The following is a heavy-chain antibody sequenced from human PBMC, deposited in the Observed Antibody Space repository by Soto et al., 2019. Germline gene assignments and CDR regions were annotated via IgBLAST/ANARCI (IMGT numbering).Heavy chain of an antibody. CDR1: GGSISRYY. Sequence: SETLSLTCTVSGGSISRYYWSWIRQPPGKGLEWIGYISDSGSTNYNPSLKSRVTVSVDTSKNQFSLKLSSVTPADTAVYYCAREPVTWGQGTLVTVYS. D-gene: IGHD4-4*01. CDR3: AREPVT. J-gene: IGHJ4*02. V-gene: IGHV4-59*01. CDR2: ISDSGST.